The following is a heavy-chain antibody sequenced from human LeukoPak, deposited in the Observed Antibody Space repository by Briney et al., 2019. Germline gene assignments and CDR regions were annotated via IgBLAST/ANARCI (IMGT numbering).Heavy chain of an antibody. D-gene: IGHD5-18*01. J-gene: IGHJ4*02. CDR3: AKDVVGEDGYSYGTGPLDY. CDR1: GFTFSSYG. Sequence: GGSLRLSCAASGFTFSSYGMHWVRQAPGKGLEWVAVISYDGSNKYYADSVKGRFTISRDNSKNTLYLQMNSLRAEDTAVYYCAKDVVGEDGYSYGTGPLDYWGQGTLVTVSS. V-gene: IGHV3-30*18. CDR2: ISYDGSNK.